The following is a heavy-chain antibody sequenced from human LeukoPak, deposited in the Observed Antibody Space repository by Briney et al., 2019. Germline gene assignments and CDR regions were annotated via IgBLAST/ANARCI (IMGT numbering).Heavy chain of an antibody. J-gene: IGHJ4*02. CDR3: TKDPHVGSSGYYQYYFDY. D-gene: IGHD3-22*01. CDR2: LNGSGGSS. V-gene: IGHV3-23*01. Sequence: PGGSLRLSCTASGFTFNDYAMNWVRQSPGMRLEWLSTLNGSGGSSYYANSVRGRFTISRDNSKNTLFLQMHNLRAEDTAVYYCTKDPHVGSSGYYQYYFDYWGRGTLVT. CDR1: GFTFNDYA.